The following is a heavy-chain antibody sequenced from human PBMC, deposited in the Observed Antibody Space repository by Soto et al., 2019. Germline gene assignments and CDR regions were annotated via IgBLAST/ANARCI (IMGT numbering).Heavy chain of an antibody. V-gene: IGHV1-69*01. J-gene: IGHJ5*02. D-gene: IGHD3-10*01. CDR2: IIPIFGTA. CDR1: GGTFSSYA. CDR3: ARGYYYGSGSYWWFDP. Sequence: QVQLVQSGAEVKKPGSSVKVSCKASGGTFSSYAISWVRQAPGQGLEWMGGIIPIFGTANYAQKFQGRVTITADESTSTAYMELSSLRSEDRAVYYCARGYYYGSGSYWWFDPWGQGPLVTVSS.